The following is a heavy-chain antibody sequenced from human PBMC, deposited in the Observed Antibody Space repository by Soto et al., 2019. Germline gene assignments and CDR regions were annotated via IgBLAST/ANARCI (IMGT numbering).Heavy chain of an antibody. J-gene: IGHJ4*02. V-gene: IGHV3-15*01. CDR2: IKSKTDGGTT. D-gene: IGHD3-3*01. CDR3: TTDQYYDFWSGWRDYFDY. Sequence: GSLRLSCAASGSTFSNAWMSWVRQAPGKGLEGVGRIKSKTDGGTTDYAAPVKGRFTISRDDSKNTLYLQMNSLKTEDTAVYYCTTDQYYDFWSGWRDYFDYWGQGTLVTVS. CDR1: GSTFSNAW.